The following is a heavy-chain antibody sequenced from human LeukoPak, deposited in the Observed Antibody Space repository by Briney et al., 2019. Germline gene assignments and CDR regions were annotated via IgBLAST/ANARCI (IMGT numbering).Heavy chain of an antibody. V-gene: IGHV3-48*03. Sequence: GGSLRLSCAASGFTFSSYEMNWVRQAPGKGLEWVSYISSSGSTIYYADSVKGRFTISRDNAKNSLYLQMNSLRADDTAVYYCATKYDTRYYYYYYMDVWGKGTTVTISS. J-gene: IGHJ6*03. CDR2: ISSSGSTI. CDR1: GFTFSSYE. CDR3: ATKYDTRYYYYYYMDV. D-gene: IGHD1-1*01.